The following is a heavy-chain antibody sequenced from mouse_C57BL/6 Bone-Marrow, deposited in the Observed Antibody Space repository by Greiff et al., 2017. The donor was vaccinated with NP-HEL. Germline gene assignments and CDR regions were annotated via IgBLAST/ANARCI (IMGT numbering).Heavy chain of an antibody. CDR1: GFTFSSYT. J-gene: IGHJ4*01. V-gene: IGHV5-9*01. D-gene: IGHD1-1*01. Sequence: EVMLVESGGGLVKPGGSLKLSCAASGFTFSSYTMSWVRQTPEKRLEWVATISGGGGNTYYPDSVKGRFTISRDNAKNTLYLQMSSLRSEDTALYYCARPPQFTTVVDHYAMDYWGQGTSVTVSS. CDR3: ARPPQFTTVVDHYAMDY. CDR2: ISGGGGNT.